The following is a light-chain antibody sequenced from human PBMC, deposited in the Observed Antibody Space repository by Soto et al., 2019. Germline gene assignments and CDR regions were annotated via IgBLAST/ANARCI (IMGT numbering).Light chain of an antibody. Sequence: DIQMTQSPSSLSASVGDEVTITCRASQTIMTYLNWYQLKPGKPPRLLIYAASSLQSGVPSRFSGSGSGTDFTLTISSLQPEDFATYYCQHYNTYPWTFGQGTKVDI. CDR2: AAS. CDR1: QTIMTY. CDR3: QHYNTYPWT. J-gene: IGKJ1*01. V-gene: IGKV1-39*01.